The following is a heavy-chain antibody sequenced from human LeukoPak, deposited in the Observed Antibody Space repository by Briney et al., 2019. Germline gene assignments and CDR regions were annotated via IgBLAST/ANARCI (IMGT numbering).Heavy chain of an antibody. V-gene: IGHV3-7*03. D-gene: IGHD6-19*01. CDR1: GFTFRGYW. J-gene: IGHJ4*02. CDR2: IKQDGRDK. CDR3: VRYFTAVAPTLRLDY. Sequence: GGALRLSCAASGFTFRGYWMNWVRATPGEGLEWVATIKQDGRDKYYVDSVKGRFTISRDDAKNSLYLQMNSLRVEDTAVYHCVRYFTAVAPTLRLDYWGQGTLVTVSS.